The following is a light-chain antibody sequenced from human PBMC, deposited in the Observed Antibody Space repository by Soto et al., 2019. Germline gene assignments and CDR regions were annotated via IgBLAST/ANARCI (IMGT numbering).Light chain of an antibody. J-gene: IGLJ1*01. CDR2: EVS. CDR3: SLYTSTSTFV. V-gene: IGLV2-18*01. CDR1: TTDIDNYDS. Sequence: QSALTQPPSVSGSPGQSVTISCTATTTDIDNYDSVSWYQQAPGTAPKLMIYEVSNRPSGVSDRFSGSKSGNTASLTISGLQAEDEADYYCSLYTSTSTFVFGTGTKLTVL.